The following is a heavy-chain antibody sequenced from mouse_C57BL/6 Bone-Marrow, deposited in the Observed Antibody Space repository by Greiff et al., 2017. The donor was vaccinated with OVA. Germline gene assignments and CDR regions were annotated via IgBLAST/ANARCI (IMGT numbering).Heavy chain of an antibody. CDR1: GYSITSGYY. CDR2: ISYDGSN. J-gene: IGHJ2*01. V-gene: IGHV3-6*01. CDR3: ARDQRGDGYYWY. Sequence: VQLQQSGPGLVKPSQSLSLTCSVTGYSITSGYYWTWIRQFPGNKLEWMGYISYDGSNNYNPSLKNRISITRDTSKNQFFLKLNSVTTEDTATYYCARDQRGDGYYWYWGQGTTLTVSS. D-gene: IGHD2-3*01.